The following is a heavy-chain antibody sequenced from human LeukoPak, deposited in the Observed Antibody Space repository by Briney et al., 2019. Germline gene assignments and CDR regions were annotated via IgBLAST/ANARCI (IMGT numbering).Heavy chain of an antibody. Sequence: ASVKVSCKASGYTFTSFDINWVRQATGQGLEWMGWMNPNSGNTGYAQKFQGRVTITRNTSISTAYMELSSLRSEDTAVYYCARRGRWPQPLGYWGQGTLVTVSS. CDR2: MNPNSGNT. CDR3: ARRGRWPQPLGY. CDR1: GYTFTSFD. D-gene: IGHD5-24*01. V-gene: IGHV1-8*03. J-gene: IGHJ4*02.